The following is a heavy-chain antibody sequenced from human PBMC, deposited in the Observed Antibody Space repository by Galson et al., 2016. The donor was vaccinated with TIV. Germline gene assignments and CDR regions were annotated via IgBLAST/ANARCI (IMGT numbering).Heavy chain of an antibody. D-gene: IGHD5-12*01. CDR1: GYTFTGYF. Sequence: SVKVSCKASGYTFTGYFMHWVRQAPGQGLEWMGWINPNSGGTNYAQKFQGRVTMTRDTSISTAYMELSSLISDDTAMYFCARAPTLIVATIYWYFVLWGRGTLVTVSS. V-gene: IGHV1-2*02. J-gene: IGHJ2*01. CDR3: ARAPTLIVATIYWYFVL. CDR2: INPNSGGT.